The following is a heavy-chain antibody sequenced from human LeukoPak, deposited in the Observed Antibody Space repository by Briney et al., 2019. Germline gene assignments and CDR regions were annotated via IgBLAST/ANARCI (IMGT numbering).Heavy chain of an antibody. V-gene: IGHV1-2*02. D-gene: IGHD3-10*01. CDR3: ARDARIYYGSGSYTTPDY. Sequence: ASVEVSCKASGYTFTGHYLHRVRQAPGQGLEWMGWINPNGGGTNYAQKFQGRVTMTRDTSISTAYMELSRLRSDDTAVYYCARDARIYYGSGSYTTPDYWGQGTLVTVSS. CDR1: GYTFTGHY. J-gene: IGHJ4*02. CDR2: INPNGGGT.